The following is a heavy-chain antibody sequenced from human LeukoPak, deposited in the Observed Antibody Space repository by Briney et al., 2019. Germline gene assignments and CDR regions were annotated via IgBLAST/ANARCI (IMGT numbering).Heavy chain of an antibody. CDR1: GFTFSNYW. CDR2: INSDGINT. V-gene: IGHV3-74*01. J-gene: IGHJ4*02. CDR3: ARDSHSSGYPLFDY. Sequence: GGSLRLSCAASGFTFSNYWMHRVRQAPGKGLVWVSRINSDGINTSYADSVKGRFTISRDSAKNTLYLQMNSLRAEDTAVYYCARDSHSSGYPLFDYWGQGTLVTVSS. D-gene: IGHD3-22*01.